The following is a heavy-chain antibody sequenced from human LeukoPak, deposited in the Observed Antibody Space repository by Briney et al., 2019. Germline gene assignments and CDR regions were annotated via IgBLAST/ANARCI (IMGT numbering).Heavy chain of an antibody. CDR3: ARDVTLMGGSGKWFDP. CDR2: LHYSGSI. Sequence: PSETLSLTCTVSGYSISSGYYWGWIRQPPGKGLEWVGSLHYSGSIYYNPSLKSRVTISLDTSKNQFSLKLNSVTAADTAVYYCARDVTLMGGSGKWFDPWGQGILVTVSS. V-gene: IGHV4-38-2*02. D-gene: IGHD3-10*01. CDR1: GYSISSGYY. J-gene: IGHJ5*02.